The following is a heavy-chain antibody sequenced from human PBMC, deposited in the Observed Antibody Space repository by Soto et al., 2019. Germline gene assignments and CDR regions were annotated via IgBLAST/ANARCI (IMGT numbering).Heavy chain of an antibody. CDR2: ISGSGGST. CDR3: AKAATYYDFWSGYRTYYYYYYGMDV. CDR1: GFTFSSYA. D-gene: IGHD3-3*01. Sequence: PGGSLRLSCAASGFTFSSYAMSWVRQAPGKGLEWVSAISGSGGSTYYADSVKGRFTISRDNSKNTLYLQMNSLRAEDTAVYYCAKAATYYDFWSGYRTYYYYYYGMDVWGQGTTVTVSS. J-gene: IGHJ6*02. V-gene: IGHV3-23*01.